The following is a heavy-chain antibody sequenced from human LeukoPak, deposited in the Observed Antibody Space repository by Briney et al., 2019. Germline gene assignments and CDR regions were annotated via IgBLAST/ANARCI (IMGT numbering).Heavy chain of an antibody. CDR1: GYTLTELS. V-gene: IGHV1-24*01. CDR3: ATLHYDILTGLGAYYYMDV. J-gene: IGHJ6*03. CDR2: FYPEDGET. Sequence: TSVKVSCKVSGYTLTELSMHWVRQAPGKGLEWMVGFYPEDGETIYAQKFQGRVSMTEDTSTDTAYMELSSLRSEATAVYYCATLHYDILTGLGAYYYMDVWGKGTTVTVSS. D-gene: IGHD3-9*01.